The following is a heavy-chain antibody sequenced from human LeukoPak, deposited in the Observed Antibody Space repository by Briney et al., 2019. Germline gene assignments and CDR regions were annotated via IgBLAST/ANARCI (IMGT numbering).Heavy chain of an antibody. V-gene: IGHV3-7*03. CDR3: ARDCSSTSCYGY. Sequence: GGSLRLSCAASGCTFSSCWMSWVRQAPGREGEGVANIKQAGSEKYYVDSVKGRFTISRDNAKNSLYLQMNSLRAEDTAVYYCARDCSSTSCYGYWGQGTLVTVSS. D-gene: IGHD2-2*01. CDR1: GCTFSSCW. J-gene: IGHJ4*02. CDR2: IKQAGSEK.